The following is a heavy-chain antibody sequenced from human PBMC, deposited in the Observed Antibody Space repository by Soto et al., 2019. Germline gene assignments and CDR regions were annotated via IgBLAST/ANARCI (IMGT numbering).Heavy chain of an antibody. V-gene: IGHV4-31*03. J-gene: IGHJ4*02. CDR1: GGSISSGGYY. Sequence: QVQLQESGPGLVKPSQTLSLTCTVSGGSISSGGYYWSWIRQHPGKGLEWIGYIYYSGSTYYNPSLKSRVXXSXDXXKNQFTLKLSSVTAADTAVYYCARDRNILTGGVDYWGQGTLVTVSS. CDR3: ARDRNILTGGVDY. CDR2: IYYSGST. D-gene: IGHD3-9*01.